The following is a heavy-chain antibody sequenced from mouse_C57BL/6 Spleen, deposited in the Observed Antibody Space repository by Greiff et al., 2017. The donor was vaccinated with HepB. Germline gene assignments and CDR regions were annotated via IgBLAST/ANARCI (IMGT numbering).Heavy chain of an antibody. J-gene: IGHJ3*01. CDR3: AIYYDYDWGFAY. CDR1: GYTFTSYW. D-gene: IGHD2-4*01. CDR2: IYPGSGST. Sequence: QVQLKESGAELVKPGASVKMSCKASGYTFTSYWITWVKQRPGQGLEWIGDIYPGSGSTNYNEKFKSKATLTVDTSSSTAYMQLSSLTSEDSAVYYCAIYYDYDWGFAYWGQGTLVTVSA. V-gene: IGHV1-55*01.